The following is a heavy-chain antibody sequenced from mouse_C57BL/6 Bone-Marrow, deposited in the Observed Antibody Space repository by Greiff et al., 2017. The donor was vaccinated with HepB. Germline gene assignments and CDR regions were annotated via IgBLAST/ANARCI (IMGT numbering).Heavy chain of an antibody. J-gene: IGHJ2*01. V-gene: IGHV14-4*01. CDR2: IDPENGDT. Sequence: EVQVVESGAELVRPGASVKLSCTASGFNIKDDYMHWVKQRPEQGLEWIGWIDPENGDTEYASKFQGKATITADTSSNTAYLQLSSLTSEDTAVYYCLLTTVVAHYFDYWGQGTTLTVSS. CDR3: LLTTVVAHYFDY. D-gene: IGHD1-1*01. CDR1: GFNIKDDY.